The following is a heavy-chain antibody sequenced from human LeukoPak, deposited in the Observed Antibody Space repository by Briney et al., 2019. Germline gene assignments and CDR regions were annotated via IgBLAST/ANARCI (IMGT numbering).Heavy chain of an antibody. CDR1: GFTLSSFS. Sequence: GGSLRLSCAASGFTLSSFSMNWVRQAPGKGLEWVSYISSTSSTIYYADSVKGRFTISRDNAKNSLYLQVNSLRAEDTAVYYCARAHPGDYSDFQFDYWGQGTLVTVSS. CDR2: ISSTSSTI. D-gene: IGHD4-11*01. CDR3: ARAHPGDYSDFQFDY. J-gene: IGHJ4*02. V-gene: IGHV3-48*01.